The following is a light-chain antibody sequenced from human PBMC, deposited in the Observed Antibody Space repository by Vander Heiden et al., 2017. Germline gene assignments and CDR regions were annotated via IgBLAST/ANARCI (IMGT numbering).Light chain of an antibody. J-gene: IGKJ1*01. Sequence: DIQMTQSPSALSASVGDRVTITCRASQSISTWSAWYQQKPGKAPKLLIYKASILESGVPSRFSGSGSGTEFTLTITRLQSDDFATYHCQQDNTYPWTFGQGTKVEIK. CDR3: QQDNTYPWT. CDR1: QSISTW. V-gene: IGKV1-5*03. CDR2: KAS.